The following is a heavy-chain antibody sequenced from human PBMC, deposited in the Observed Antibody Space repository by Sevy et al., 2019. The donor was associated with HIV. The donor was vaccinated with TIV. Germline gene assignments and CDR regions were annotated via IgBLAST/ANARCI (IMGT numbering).Heavy chain of an antibody. V-gene: IGHV5-51*01. Sequence: GESLKISCKGSGYSFTSYWIGWVRQMPGKGLEWMGIIYPGDSDTRYSPSFQGQVTISADKSISTAYLQWSSLKASDTAMYYCASSAAKGARYYYYGMDVWGQGTTVTVSS. CDR1: GYSFTSYW. CDR3: ASSAAKGARYYYYGMDV. J-gene: IGHJ6*02. D-gene: IGHD2-2*01. CDR2: IYPGDSDT.